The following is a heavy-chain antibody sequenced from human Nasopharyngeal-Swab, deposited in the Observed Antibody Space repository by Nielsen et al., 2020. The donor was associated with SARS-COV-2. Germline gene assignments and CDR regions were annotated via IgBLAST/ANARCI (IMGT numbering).Heavy chain of an antibody. J-gene: IGHJ2*01. V-gene: IGHV4-34*01. CDR1: GGSFSGYY. CDR3: ARGFGMVVTARYFDL. CDR2: INHSGST. Sequence: SETLSLTCAVYGGSFSGYYWIWIRQPPGKGLEWIGEINHSGSTNYNPSLKSRVTISVDTSKNQFSLKLSSVTAADTAVYYCARGFGMVVTARYFDLWGRGTLVTVSS. D-gene: IGHD2-21*02.